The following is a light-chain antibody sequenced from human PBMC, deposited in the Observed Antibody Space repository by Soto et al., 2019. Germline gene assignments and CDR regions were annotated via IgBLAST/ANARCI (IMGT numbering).Light chain of an antibody. V-gene: IGKV3-20*01. CDR3: QQYISTPWS. J-gene: IGKJ1*01. CDR2: GAS. Sequence: EIVLTQSPATLSLSPGERATLSCRASQSVSSNSLAWYQQKPGQAPRLLIYGASTRATGIPDRFSGSGSGTDFTLTISRLEAEDFAVYQCQQYISTPWSFGQGTKVEI. CDR1: QSVSSNS.